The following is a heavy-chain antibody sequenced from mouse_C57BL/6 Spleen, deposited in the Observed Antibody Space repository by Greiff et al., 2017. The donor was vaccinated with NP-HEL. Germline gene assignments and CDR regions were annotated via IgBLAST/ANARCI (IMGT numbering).Heavy chain of an antibody. J-gene: IGHJ3*01. V-gene: IGHV1-61*01. D-gene: IGHD2-1*01. CDR2: IYPSDSET. CDR3: ARKGGNPYAY. Sequence: QVQLQQPGAELVRPGSSVKLSCKASGYTFTSYWMDWVKQRPGQGLEWIGNIYPSDSETHYNQKFKDKATLTVDKSSSTAYMQLSSLPSEDSAVYYCARKGGNPYAYWGQGALVTVSA. CDR1: GYTFTSYW.